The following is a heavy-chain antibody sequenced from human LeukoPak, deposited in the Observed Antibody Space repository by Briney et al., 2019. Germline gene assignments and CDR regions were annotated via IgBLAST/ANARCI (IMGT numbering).Heavy chain of an antibody. CDR3: ARGRYPIVGASSGMDV. D-gene: IGHD1-26*01. CDR1: GGSISSYY. J-gene: IGHJ6*02. V-gene: IGHV4-59*01. CDR2: IYYSGST. Sequence: PSETLSLTCTVSGGSISSYYWSWIRQPPGKGLEWIGYIYYSGSTNYNPSLKSRVTISVDTSKNQFSLKLSSVTAADTAVYYCARGRYPIVGASSGMDVWGQGTTVTVSS.